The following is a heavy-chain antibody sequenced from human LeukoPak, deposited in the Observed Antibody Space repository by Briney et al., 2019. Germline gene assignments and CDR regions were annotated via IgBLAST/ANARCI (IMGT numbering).Heavy chain of an antibody. V-gene: IGHV3-66*01. D-gene: IGHD6-19*01. J-gene: IGHJ5*02. CDR3: ARDGPLSGWPWFDP. CDR1: GFTVSSNY. CDR2: IYSGGTT. Sequence: PGGSLRLSCAASGFTVSSNYMSWVRQAPGKGLEWVSVIYSGGTTYYADSVKGRFTISRDNSKNTLYLQMNSLRAEDTAVYYCARDGPLSGWPWFDPWGQGTLVTVSS.